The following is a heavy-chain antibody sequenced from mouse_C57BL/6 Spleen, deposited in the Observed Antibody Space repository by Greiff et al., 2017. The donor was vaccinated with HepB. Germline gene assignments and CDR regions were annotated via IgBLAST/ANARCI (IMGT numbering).Heavy chain of an antibody. J-gene: IGHJ2*01. D-gene: IGHD3-2*02. V-gene: IGHV1-26*01. CDR1: GYTFTDYY. CDR3: ASSDSSGFDY. CDR2: INPNNGGT. Sequence: VQLQQSGPELVKPGASVKISCKASGYTFTDYYMNWVKQSHGKSLEWIGDINPNNGGTSYNQKFKGKATLTVDKSSSTAYMELRSLTSEDSAVYYCASSDSSGFDYWGQGTTLTVSS.